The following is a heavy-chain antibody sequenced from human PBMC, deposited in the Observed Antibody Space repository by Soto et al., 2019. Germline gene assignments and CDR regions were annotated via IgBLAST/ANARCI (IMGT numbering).Heavy chain of an antibody. CDR3: ARDVQLQSFDY. J-gene: IGHJ4*02. V-gene: IGHV3-74*01. Sequence: GGSLRLSCVAPEFTFSNYWMHWVRQAPGKGLMWVLRINTDGSGTSYADSVKGRFTISRDNAKNTLYLQMNSLIAEDTAVYYCARDVQLQSFDYWGQGTLVTVSS. CDR2: INTDGSGT. D-gene: IGHD5-18*01. CDR1: EFTFSNYW.